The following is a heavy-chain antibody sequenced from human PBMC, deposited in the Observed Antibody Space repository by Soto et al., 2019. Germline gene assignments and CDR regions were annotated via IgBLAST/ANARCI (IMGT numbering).Heavy chain of an antibody. CDR2: IIPMFGKA. V-gene: IGHV1-69*13. Sequence: GASVKVSCKASGGTFSRYALNWVRQAPGQWLEWMGGIIPMFGKANYAQKFQGRVTITADESTSTGYMELRSLISEDTAVYYCARDGTRYDGGAYYYLYWGQGTRVTVSS. CDR3: ARDGTRYDGGAYYYLY. CDR1: GGTFSRYA. D-gene: IGHD3-22*01. J-gene: IGHJ4*02.